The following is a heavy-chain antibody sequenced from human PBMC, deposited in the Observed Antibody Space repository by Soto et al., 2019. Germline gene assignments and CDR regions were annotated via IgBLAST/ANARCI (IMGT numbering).Heavy chain of an antibody. D-gene: IGHD3-9*01. CDR3: ERKSRDYDIWTGYYPKNNWFDP. Sequence: PSQTLSLTCAISGDSVSSNSAAWNWIRQSPSRGLEWLGRTYYRSKWYNDYAVSVKSRITINPDTSKNQFSLQLNSVTPEDTAVYYCERKSRDYDIWTGYYPKNNWFDPWGKETLVTVPS. CDR2: TYYRSKWYN. J-gene: IGHJ5*02. V-gene: IGHV6-1*01. CDR1: GDSVSSNSAA.